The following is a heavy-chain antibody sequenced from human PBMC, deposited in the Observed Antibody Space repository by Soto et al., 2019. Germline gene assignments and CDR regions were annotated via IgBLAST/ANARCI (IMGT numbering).Heavy chain of an antibody. CDR1: GGSISSYY. J-gene: IGHJ6*02. CDR2: IYYSGST. D-gene: IGHD6-13*01. V-gene: IGHV4-59*01. Sequence: QVQLQESGPGLVKPSETLSLTCTVSGGSISSYYWSWIRQPPGKGLEWIGYIYYSGSTNYNPSLKSRVTISVDTSKNQFSLKLSSVTAADTAVYYCARDRRRQLVPPYYYYGMDVWGQGTTVTVSS. CDR3: ARDRRRQLVPPYYYYGMDV.